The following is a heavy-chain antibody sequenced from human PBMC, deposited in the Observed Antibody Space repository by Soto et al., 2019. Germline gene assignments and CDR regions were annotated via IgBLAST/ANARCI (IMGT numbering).Heavy chain of an antibody. D-gene: IGHD3-3*01. CDR3: ARDGPVYSAIFGVVTNWFDP. J-gene: IGHJ5*02. V-gene: IGHV1-69*13. Sequence: ASVKVSCKASGGTFSSYAISWVRQAPGQGLEWMGGIIPIFGTANYAQKFQGRVTITADESTSTAYMELSSLRSEDTAVYYCARDGPVYSAIFGVVTNWFDPWGQGTLVTVSS. CDR2: IIPIFGTA. CDR1: GGTFSSYA.